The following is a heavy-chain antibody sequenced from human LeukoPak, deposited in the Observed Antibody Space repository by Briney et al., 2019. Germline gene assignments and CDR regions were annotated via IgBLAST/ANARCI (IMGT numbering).Heavy chain of an antibody. Sequence: SETLSLTCTVYGGSISSYYWSWIRQPAGKGLEWIGRIYTSGSTNYNPSLKSRVNMSVDTSKNQFSLKLSSVTAADTAVYYCARVLAVAGTAARIDYWGQGTLVTVSS. CDR3: ARVLAVAGTAARIDY. CDR1: GGSISSYY. J-gene: IGHJ4*02. V-gene: IGHV4-4*07. CDR2: IYTSGST. D-gene: IGHD6-19*01.